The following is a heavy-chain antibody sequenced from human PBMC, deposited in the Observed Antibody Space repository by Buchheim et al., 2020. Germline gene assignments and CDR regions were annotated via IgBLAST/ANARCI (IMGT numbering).Heavy chain of an antibody. CDR1: GGSISSYY. Sequence: QVQLQESGPGLVKPSETLSLTCTVSGGSISSYYWSWIRQPPGKGLEWIGYIYYSGSTNYNPSLKSRVTISVDTSKNQFSLKLSSVTAADTAVYYCASLVVGEYYFDYWGQGTL. D-gene: IGHD3-22*01. V-gene: IGHV4-59*01. J-gene: IGHJ4*02. CDR2: IYYSGST. CDR3: ASLVVGEYYFDY.